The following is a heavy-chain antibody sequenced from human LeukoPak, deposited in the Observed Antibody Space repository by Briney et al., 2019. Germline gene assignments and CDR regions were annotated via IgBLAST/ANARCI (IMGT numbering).Heavy chain of an antibody. D-gene: IGHD5-18*01. J-gene: IGHJ1*01. CDR1: GFTFSSYW. V-gene: IGHV3-74*01. CDR3: ARDLHLWFIAN. CDR2: INGDGSGT. Sequence: PGGSLRLSCAASGFTFSSYWMHWVRQAPGKGLVWVSRINGDGSGTTYADSVKGRFTISRDNAKNTLSLQMNSLRAEDTAVYYCARDLHLWFIANWGQGTLVTVSS.